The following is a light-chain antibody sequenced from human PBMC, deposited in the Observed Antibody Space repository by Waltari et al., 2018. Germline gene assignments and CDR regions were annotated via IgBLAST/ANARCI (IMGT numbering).Light chain of an antibody. CDR1: QDIRKY. CDR3: QQYHDLLL. CDR2: DAS. V-gene: IGKV1-33*01. Sequence: DVQMTQSPSSLSASVGDRVTITCQASQDIRKYLNWYQQKPGKAPRLLIYDASNLETGVPSRFSGSGSGTHFTLTIYGLQPEDIATYYCQQYHDLLLFGGGTKVESK. J-gene: IGKJ4*01.